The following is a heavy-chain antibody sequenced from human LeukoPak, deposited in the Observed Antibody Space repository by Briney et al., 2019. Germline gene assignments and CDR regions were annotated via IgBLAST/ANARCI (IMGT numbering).Heavy chain of an antibody. V-gene: IGHV3-30*04. J-gene: IGHJ4*02. CDR1: GFTFSSYA. CDR2: TSYDGNDI. CDR3: ARKARGSGNTGWFDF. D-gene: IGHD3-16*01. Sequence: KAGGSLRLSCAASGFTFSSYAMHWVRQAPGKGLEWVAVTSYDGNDIFYADSVKGRFTISRDNSMNTVFLQMDSLRPDDTAIYYCARKARGSGNTGWFDFWGQGTLVTVSS.